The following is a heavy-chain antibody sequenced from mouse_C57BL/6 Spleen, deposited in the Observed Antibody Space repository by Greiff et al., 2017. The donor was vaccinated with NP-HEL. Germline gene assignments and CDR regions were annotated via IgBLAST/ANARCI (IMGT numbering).Heavy chain of an antibody. D-gene: IGHD1-1*01. V-gene: IGHV14-4*01. CDR1: GFNIKDDY. Sequence: VQLQQSGAELVRPGASVKLSCTASGFNIKDDYMHWVKQRPEQGLEWIGWIDPENGDTEYASKFQGKATITADTSSNTAYLQLSSLTSEDTAVYYCTTGYYGSRYWYFDVWGTGTTVTVSS. J-gene: IGHJ1*03. CDR2: IDPENGDT. CDR3: TTGYYGSRYWYFDV.